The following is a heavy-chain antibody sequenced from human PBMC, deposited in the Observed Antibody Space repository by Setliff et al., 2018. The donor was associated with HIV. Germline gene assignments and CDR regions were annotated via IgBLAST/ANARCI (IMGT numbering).Heavy chain of an antibody. V-gene: IGHV4-59*01. CDR3: ARDVEAGSGSYPYYYGMDV. CDR1: GGSISGSV. CDR2: IFYSGST. Sequence: SETLSLTCTVSGGSISGSVRSWIRQPPGKGLEWIGYIFYSGSTNYNPSLKSRVTISVDTSKNQFSLKLSSVTAADTAVYYCARDVEAGSGSYPYYYGMDVWGQGTTVTVSS. J-gene: IGHJ6*02. D-gene: IGHD3-10*01.